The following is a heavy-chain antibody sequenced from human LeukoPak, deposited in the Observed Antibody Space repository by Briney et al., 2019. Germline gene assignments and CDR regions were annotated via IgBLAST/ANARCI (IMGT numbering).Heavy chain of an antibody. V-gene: IGHV3-23*01. J-gene: IGHJ4*02. CDR1: GFTFSTYN. CDR2: ISGSGGST. CDR3: AKGTERSTSCYADY. Sequence: PGGSLRLSCAASGFTFSTYNMNWVRQAPGKGLEWVSAISGSGGSTYYADSVKGRFTISRDNSKNTLYLQMNSLRAEDTAVYYCAKGTERSTSCYADYWGQGTLVTVSS. D-gene: IGHD2-2*01.